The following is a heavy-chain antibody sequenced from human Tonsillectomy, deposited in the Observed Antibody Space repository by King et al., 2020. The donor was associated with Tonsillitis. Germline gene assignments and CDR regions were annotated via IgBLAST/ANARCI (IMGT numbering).Heavy chain of an antibody. D-gene: IGHD3-10*01. J-gene: IGHJ3*01. Sequence: LQLQESGSGLMKPSQTLSLTCAVSGGSISSGGYSWSWIRQPPGKGLEWIGYIYHSGSTYYNPSLKSRVTISVDRSENEVSLKLSSVTAADTAVYYCARVPSSYGSGSGACDLWGRGTMVTVSS. CDR1: GGSISSGGYS. CDR2: IYHSGST. V-gene: IGHV4-30-2*01. CDR3: ARVPSSYGSGSGACDL.